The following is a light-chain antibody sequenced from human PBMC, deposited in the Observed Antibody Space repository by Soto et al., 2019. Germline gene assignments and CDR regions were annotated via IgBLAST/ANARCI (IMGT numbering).Light chain of an antibody. CDR1: QSVSSN. CDR3: QHYNNWPPWT. CDR2: RAS. V-gene: IGKV3-15*01. J-gene: IGKJ1*01. Sequence: EIVMTQSPATLSVSPGERATLSCRASQSVSSNLAWYQQKPGQPPRLLIYRASTRATGIPARFSGSGSGTEFTITISSLQSEDFAVYYCQHYNNWPPWTFGQVTKVEIK.